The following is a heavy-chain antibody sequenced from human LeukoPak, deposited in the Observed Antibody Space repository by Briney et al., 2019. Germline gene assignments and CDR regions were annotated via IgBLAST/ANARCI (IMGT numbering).Heavy chain of an antibody. Sequence: PGGSLRLSCGASGFTFSDYYMSWIRQAPGKGLEWVSYISGSGSTTYYADSVKGRFTISRDNAKNSLYLQMNSLRADDTAVYYCARDGRVSYIAAAINPFFDYWGQGTLVTVSS. CDR1: GFTFSDYY. J-gene: IGHJ4*02. V-gene: IGHV3-11*04. CDR3: ARDGRVSYIAAAINPFFDY. D-gene: IGHD6-13*01. CDR2: ISGSGSTT.